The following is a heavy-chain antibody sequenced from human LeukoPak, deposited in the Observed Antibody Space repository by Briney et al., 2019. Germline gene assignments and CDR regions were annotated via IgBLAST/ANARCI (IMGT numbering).Heavy chain of an antibody. CDR2: INSNGGTT. D-gene: IGHD6-13*01. J-gene: IGHJ4*02. CDR1: GFTFSTYA. V-gene: IGHV3-64*01. Sequence: GGSLRLSCAASGFTFSTYAMHWVRHTPGKGLEHISVINSNGGTTVYASSVKGRFTVSRDNSRNTLYLQMGSLRDEDMAIYYCARRQLAAAATDYWGQGTLVTVSS. CDR3: ARRQLAAAATDY.